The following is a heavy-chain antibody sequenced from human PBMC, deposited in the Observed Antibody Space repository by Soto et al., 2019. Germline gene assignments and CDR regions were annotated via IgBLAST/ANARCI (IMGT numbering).Heavy chain of an antibody. J-gene: IGHJ5*02. CDR1: GYSISSSNW. CDR3: ARQCRGVTCHWFVP. V-gene: IGHV4-28*01. D-gene: IGHD2-15*01. CDR2: IYYSGTT. Sequence: PSETLSLTCAVSGYSISSSNWWGWIRQPPGKGLEWIGYIYYSGTTYYNPSLKSRVTMSVDTSKNQFSLKLTSVTAVDTAVYYCARQCRGVTCHWFVPWGQGTLVTVS.